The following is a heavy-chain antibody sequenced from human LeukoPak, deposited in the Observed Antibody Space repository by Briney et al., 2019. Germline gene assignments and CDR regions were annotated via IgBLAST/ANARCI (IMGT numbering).Heavy chain of an antibody. CDR2: ISGSGGST. CDR3: AKDPALDDDPFFDY. V-gene: IGHV3-23*01. Sequence: GGSLRLSCAASGFTFSSYAMSWVRQAPGKGLEWVSAISGSGGSTHYADSVKGRFTISRDNSKNTLYLQMNSLRAEDTAVYYCAKDPALDDDPFFDYWGQGTLVTVSS. J-gene: IGHJ4*02. CDR1: GFTFSSYA. D-gene: IGHD3/OR15-3a*01.